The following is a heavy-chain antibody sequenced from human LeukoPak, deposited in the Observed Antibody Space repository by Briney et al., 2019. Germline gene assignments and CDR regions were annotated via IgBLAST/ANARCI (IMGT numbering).Heavy chain of an antibody. CDR3: ARSGSRRGYSGYDGGWFDP. D-gene: IGHD5-12*01. CDR1: GYTFTSYD. V-gene: IGHV1-8*01. J-gene: IGHJ5*02. Sequence: ASVKVSCKASGYTFTSYDMNWVRQATGQGLEWMGWMNPNSGNTGYAQKFQGRVTMTRNTSISTAYMELSSLRSEDTAVYYCARSGSRRGYSGYDGGWFDPWGQGTLVTVSS. CDR2: MNPNSGNT.